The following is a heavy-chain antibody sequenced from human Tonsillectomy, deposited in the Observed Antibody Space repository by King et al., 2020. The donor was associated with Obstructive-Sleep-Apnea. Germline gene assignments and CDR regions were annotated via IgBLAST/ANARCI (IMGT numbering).Heavy chain of an antibody. D-gene: IGHD1-26*01. CDR3: AKSFSGRYSAFDI. J-gene: IGHJ3*02. Sequence: QLVQSGAEVKKPGESLKISCKGSGYSFTSYWIGWVRQMPGKGLEWMGIIYPGDSDTRYSPSFQGKVTITADKYISTAYLQWNSLKASDTATYYCAKSFSGRYSAFDIWGQGTLVTVSS. CDR1: GYSFTSYW. CDR2: IYPGDSDT. V-gene: IGHV5-51*01.